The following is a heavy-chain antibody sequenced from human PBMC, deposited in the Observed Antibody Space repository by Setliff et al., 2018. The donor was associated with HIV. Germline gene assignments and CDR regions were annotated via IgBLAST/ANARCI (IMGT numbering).Heavy chain of an antibody. CDR2: IYYSGRT. CDR3: ARHPSYSSDHPPLYFDY. CDR1: GGSISSGAYY. Sequence: PSETLSLTCTFSGGSISSGAYYWGWIRQPPGKGLEWIGSIYYSGRTYYNPSLKSRLTISVDTFKNHFSLTLNSVTAADTAVYYCARHPSYSSDHPPLYFDYWGQGTLVTVSS. D-gene: IGHD6-19*01. V-gene: IGHV4-39*01. J-gene: IGHJ4*02.